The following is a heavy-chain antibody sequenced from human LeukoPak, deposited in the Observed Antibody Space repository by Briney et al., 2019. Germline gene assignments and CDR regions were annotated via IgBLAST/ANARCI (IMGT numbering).Heavy chain of an antibody. CDR2: IYYSGST. D-gene: IGHD2-21*02. CDR1: GGSISSGGYY. J-gene: IGHJ4*02. CDR3: ARGRRRYCGGDCYPSPVSHFDY. Sequence: SETLSLTCTVSGGSISSGGYYWSWIRQHPGKGLEWIGYIYYSGSTYYNPSLKSRVTISVDTSKNQFSLKLSSVTAADTAVYYCARGRRRYCGGDCYPSPVSHFDYWGQGTLVTVSS. V-gene: IGHV4-31*03.